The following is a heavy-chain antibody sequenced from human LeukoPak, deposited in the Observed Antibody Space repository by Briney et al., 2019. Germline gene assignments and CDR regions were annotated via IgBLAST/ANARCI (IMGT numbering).Heavy chain of an antibody. CDR1: GYTLTAYY. Sequence: GASVKVSCKASGYTLTAYYIYWVRQAPGQGLEWMGRINPNSGGTDYAQNFRGRVTMTRDTSISTAYMEPSRLRSDDTAVYYCARGYCSGGTCYLVENWLDPWGQGTLVTVSS. CDR3: ARGYCSGGTCYLVENWLDP. CDR2: INPNSGGT. D-gene: IGHD2-15*01. V-gene: IGHV1-2*06. J-gene: IGHJ5*02.